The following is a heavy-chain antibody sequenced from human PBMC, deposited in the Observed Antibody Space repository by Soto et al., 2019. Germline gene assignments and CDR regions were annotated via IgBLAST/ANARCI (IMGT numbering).Heavy chain of an antibody. CDR3: ARDMYSSGWTVYGMDV. J-gene: IGHJ6*02. CDR1: GGSISSYY. CDR2: IYYSGST. D-gene: IGHD6-19*01. V-gene: IGHV4-59*01. Sequence: QVQLQESGPGLVKPSETLSLTCTVSGGSISSYYWSWIRQPPGKGLEWIGYIYYSGSTNYNPSLKSRVTISLDTSKNQSSLKLSSVTAADTAVYYCARDMYSSGWTVYGMDVWGQGTTVTVSS.